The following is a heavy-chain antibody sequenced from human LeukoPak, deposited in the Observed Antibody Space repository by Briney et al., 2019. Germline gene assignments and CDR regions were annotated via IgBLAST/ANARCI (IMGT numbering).Heavy chain of an antibody. CDR1: GYIFTNYW. Sequence: NRGESLKISCQVSGYIFTNYWSGWVRQMPGKGLESMGIIYPADSDTTYSPSFQGQVTISAGKSISTVYLQWSSLKASDTAMYYCARQSRDGSETRGYYFDYWGPGTQVTVSS. CDR3: ARQSRDGSETRGYYFDY. V-gene: IGHV5-51*01. J-gene: IGHJ4*02. CDR2: IYPADSDT. D-gene: IGHD3-10*01.